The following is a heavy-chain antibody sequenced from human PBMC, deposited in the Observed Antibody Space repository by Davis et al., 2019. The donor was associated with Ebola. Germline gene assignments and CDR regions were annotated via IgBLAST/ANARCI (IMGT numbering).Heavy chain of an antibody. D-gene: IGHD6-19*01. J-gene: IGHJ4*02. Sequence: PSETLSLTCAVSGGSISSTNWWSWVRQPPGKGLEWIGYIYYSGSTYYNPSLKSRVTISVDTSKNQFSLKLSSVTAADTAVYYCARGGAVAGTYYWGQGTLVTVSS. CDR3: ARGGAVAGTYY. CDR2: IYYSGST. CDR1: GGSISSTNW. V-gene: IGHV4-4*02.